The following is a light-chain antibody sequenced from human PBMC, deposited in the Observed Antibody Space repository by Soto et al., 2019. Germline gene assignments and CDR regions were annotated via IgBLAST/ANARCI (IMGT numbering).Light chain of an antibody. CDR1: SSNIGSNT. V-gene: IGLV1-44*01. Sequence: SVLTQPPSASGTPGQRVTVSCSGSSSNIGSNTVNWYQQLPGTAPKLLIYSNDQRPSGVPDRFSGSKSGTSASLAIRGLRSEDEADYYCAAWDDSLSGLYVFGTGTKVTVL. CDR2: SND. J-gene: IGLJ1*01. CDR3: AAWDDSLSGLYV.